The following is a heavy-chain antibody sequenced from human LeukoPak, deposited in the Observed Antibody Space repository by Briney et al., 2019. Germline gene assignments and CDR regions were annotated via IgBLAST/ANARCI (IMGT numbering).Heavy chain of an antibody. D-gene: IGHD3-22*01. Sequence: GGSLRLSCAASGYTFSSFSINWVRQAPGKGLEWVSSISVRSNYIYYADSVRGRFSISRDDARDSLYLQMNSLRAEDTAVYYCARDHYDSSGYFQFDPWGQGTLVTVSS. CDR1: GYTFSSFS. CDR3: ARDHYDSSGYFQFDP. V-gene: IGHV3-21*01. J-gene: IGHJ5*02. CDR2: ISVRSNYI.